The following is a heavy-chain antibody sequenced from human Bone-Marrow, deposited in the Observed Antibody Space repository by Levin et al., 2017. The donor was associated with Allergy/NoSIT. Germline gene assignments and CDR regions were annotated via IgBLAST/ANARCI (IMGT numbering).Heavy chain of an antibody. CDR2: ISYRGST. D-gene: IGHD1-1*01. CDR1: GGSISSAGYH. Sequence: SETLYLTCTVSGGSISSAGYHWTWIRQYPGTGLEWIGYISYRGSTYFNPSLKSRLTMSIDTSEQHFSLNLTSVSAADTAIYYCARLDGYSFDYWGQGALVTVSS. V-gene: IGHV4-31*03. CDR3: ARLDGYSFDY. J-gene: IGHJ4*02.